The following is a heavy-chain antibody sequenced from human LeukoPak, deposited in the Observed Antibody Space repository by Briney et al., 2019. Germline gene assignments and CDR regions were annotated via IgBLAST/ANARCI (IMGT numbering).Heavy chain of an antibody. CDR2: IYTSGNT. J-gene: IGHJ3*02. CDR1: GGSISSYY. D-gene: IGHD6-19*01. CDR3: ARPYSSGWSGAFDI. V-gene: IGHV4-4*09. Sequence: SETLSLTCTVSGGSISSYYWSWIRQPPGKGLEWIGNIYTSGNTNYNPSLKNRVAISVDTSKNQFSLKLNSVTAADTAVYYCARPYSSGWSGAFDIWGQGTMVTVSS.